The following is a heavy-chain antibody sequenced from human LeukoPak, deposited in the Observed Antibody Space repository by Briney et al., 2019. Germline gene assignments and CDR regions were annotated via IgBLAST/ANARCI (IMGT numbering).Heavy chain of an antibody. V-gene: IGHV3-53*01. Sequence: GGSLRLSCAASGFIVSLNYMVWVRQVPGKGLEFVSVIYTGGDTHYADSVKGRFTVSRDTSKNTLYLQMNNVGADDTAVYYCAGGATTVARGPIGLWGRGTMVTVSS. CDR3: AGGATTVARGPIGL. CDR1: GFIVSLNY. CDR2: IYTGGDT. J-gene: IGHJ3*01. D-gene: IGHD4-11*01.